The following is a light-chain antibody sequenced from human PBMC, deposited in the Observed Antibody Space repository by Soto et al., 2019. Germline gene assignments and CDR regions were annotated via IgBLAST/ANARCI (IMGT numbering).Light chain of an antibody. CDR2: KAS. V-gene: IGKV1-5*03. Sequence: DIQMTQSPSTLSASVGDRIIITCRASESISSWLAWYQQKPRKAPKLLIYKASTLESGVPSRFSASGSGTEFTLTISSLQPDDSATYFCHQYSASHTFGGGTKVEIK. CDR1: ESISSW. J-gene: IGKJ4*01. CDR3: HQYSASHT.